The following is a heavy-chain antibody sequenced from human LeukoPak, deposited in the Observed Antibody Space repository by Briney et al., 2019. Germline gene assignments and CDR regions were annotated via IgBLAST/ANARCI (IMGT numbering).Heavy chain of an antibody. J-gene: IGHJ4*02. Sequence: GGSLRLSCAASGFTFRDSYMGWIRQAPGKGLEWGSYISSVNNYANYGDSVRGRFTITRDDAKNSLYLQMNSLRAEDTAVYFCATVYDSGGYYFNYWGQGTLVTVSS. CDR3: ATVYDSGGYYFNY. CDR1: GFTFRDSY. V-gene: IGHV3-11*05. D-gene: IGHD3-22*01. CDR2: ISSVNNYA.